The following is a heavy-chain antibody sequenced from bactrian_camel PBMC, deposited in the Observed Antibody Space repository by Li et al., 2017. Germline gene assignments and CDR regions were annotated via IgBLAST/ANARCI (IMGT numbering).Heavy chain of an antibody. CDR3: TTQLRDYGGTWYGGYGY. V-gene: IGHV3S54*01. CDR2: IYLDGGRT. Sequence: HVQLVESGGGSVQAGGSLRLSCVAYYGWLHKRHCMGWFRQAPGKEREGVASIYLDGGRTRYADSAKGRFTISRDNAENTVYLQMNSLKSEDTALYYCTTQLRDYGGTWYGGYGYWGQGTQVTVS. D-gene: IGHD6*01. CDR1: YGWLHKRHC. J-gene: IGHJ4*01.